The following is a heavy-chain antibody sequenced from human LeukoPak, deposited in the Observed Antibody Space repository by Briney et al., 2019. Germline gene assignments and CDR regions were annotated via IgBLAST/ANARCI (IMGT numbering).Heavy chain of an antibody. Sequence: SETLSLTCTVSGGSISSGDYYWSWIRQPPGKGLEWIGYIYYSGNTYYNPSLKSRVTISVDTSKNQFSLKLSSVTAADTAVYFCVRGWNDPYYFDYWGQGTLVTASS. D-gene: IGHD1-1*01. V-gene: IGHV4-30-4*01. CDR2: IYYSGNT. CDR1: GGSISSGDYY. CDR3: VRGWNDPYYFDY. J-gene: IGHJ4*02.